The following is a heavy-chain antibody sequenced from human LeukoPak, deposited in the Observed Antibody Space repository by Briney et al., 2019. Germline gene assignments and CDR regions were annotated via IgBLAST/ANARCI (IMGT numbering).Heavy chain of an antibody. V-gene: IGHV4-34*01. Sequence: SETLSLTCTVSGGSISSYYWSWIRQPPGKGLEWIGEINHSGSTNYNPSLKSRVTISVDTSKNQFSLKLSSVTAADTAVYYCARAPVVPAAGYYFDYWGQGTLVTVSS. D-gene: IGHD2-2*01. J-gene: IGHJ4*02. CDR1: GGSISSYY. CDR2: INHSGST. CDR3: ARAPVVPAAGYYFDY.